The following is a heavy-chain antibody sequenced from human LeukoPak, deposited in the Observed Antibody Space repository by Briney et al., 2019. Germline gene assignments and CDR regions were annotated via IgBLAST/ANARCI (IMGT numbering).Heavy chain of an antibody. J-gene: IGHJ5*02. CDR1: GGSISSGGYY. V-gene: IGHV4-61*02. CDR2: IYTSGST. Sequence: PSETLSLTCTVSGGSISSGGYYWSWIRQPAGKGLEWIGRIYTSGSTNYNPSLKSRVTMSVDTSKNQFSLKLSSVTAADTAVYYCARSRHNWFDPWGQGTLVTVSS. CDR3: ARSRHNWFDP.